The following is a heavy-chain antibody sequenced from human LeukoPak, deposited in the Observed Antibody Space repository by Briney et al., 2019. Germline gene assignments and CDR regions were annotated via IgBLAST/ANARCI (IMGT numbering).Heavy chain of an antibody. Sequence: SETLSLTCAVYGGSFGGYYWSWIRQPPGKGLEWIGEINHSGSTNYNPSLKSRVTISVDTSKNQFSLKLSSVTAADTAVYYCARSRASYYDFWSGYTNGRYYFDYWGQGTLVTVSS. CDR1: GGSFGGYY. V-gene: IGHV4-34*01. J-gene: IGHJ4*02. CDR3: ARSRASYYDFWSGYTNGRYYFDY. D-gene: IGHD3-3*01. CDR2: INHSGST.